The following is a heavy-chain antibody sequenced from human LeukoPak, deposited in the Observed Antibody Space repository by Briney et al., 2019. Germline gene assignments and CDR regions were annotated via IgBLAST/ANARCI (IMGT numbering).Heavy chain of an antibody. CDR2: ISGSGGST. V-gene: IGHV3-23*01. CDR3: ASSYGSGSYYTHGFDY. Sequence: GGSLRLSCAAPGFTFSSYAMSWVRQAPGKGLGWVSAISGSGGSTYYADSVKGRFTISRDNSKNTLYLQMNSLRAEDTAVYYCASSYGSGSYYTHGFDYWGQGTLVTVSS. J-gene: IGHJ4*02. D-gene: IGHD3-10*01. CDR1: GFTFSSYA.